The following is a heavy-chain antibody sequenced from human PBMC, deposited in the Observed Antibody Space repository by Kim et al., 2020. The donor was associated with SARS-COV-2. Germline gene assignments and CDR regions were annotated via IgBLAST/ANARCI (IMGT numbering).Heavy chain of an antibody. CDR1: GFTFSSYA. V-gene: IGHV3-23*01. CDR2: ISGSGGST. J-gene: IGHJ4*02. D-gene: IGHD1-20*01. Sequence: GGSLRLSCAASGFTFSSYAMSWVRQAPGKGLEWVSGISGSGGSTYYADSVKGRFTISRDNSKNTLYLQMNSLRAEDTAVYYCAKDIRYGPGGNDYWGQGTLVTVSS. CDR3: AKDIRYGPGGNDY.